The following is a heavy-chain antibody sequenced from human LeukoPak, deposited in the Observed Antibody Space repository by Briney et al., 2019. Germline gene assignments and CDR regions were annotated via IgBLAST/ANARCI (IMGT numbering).Heavy chain of an antibody. CDR1: GFTFSSYS. D-gene: IGHD6-13*01. V-gene: IGHV3-21*01. Sequence: GESLKISCAASGFTFSSYSMNWVRQAPGRGLEWISSISSSSSYIYYADSMKGRFTISRDNAQNSLYLQMNSLRAEDTAVYYCARGSGATYSSSWYLDYWGQGTLVTVSS. CDR3: ARGSGATYSSSWYLDY. J-gene: IGHJ4*02. CDR2: ISSSSSYI.